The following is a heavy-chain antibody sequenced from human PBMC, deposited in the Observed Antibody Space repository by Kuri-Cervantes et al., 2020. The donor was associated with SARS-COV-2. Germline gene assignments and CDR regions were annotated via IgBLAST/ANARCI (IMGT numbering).Heavy chain of an antibody. J-gene: IGHJ6*02. D-gene: IGHD2-2*02. V-gene: IGHV3-53*01. CDR3: ARDIKYQLLYPGWGMDA. Sequence: GGSLRLSCAASGFTVSSNYMSWVRQAPGKGLEWVSVIYSGGSTYYADSVKGRFTISRDNSKNTLYLQMNSLRAEGTAVYYCARDIKYQLLYPGWGMDAWGQGTTVTVSS. CDR2: IYSGGST. CDR1: GFTVSSNY.